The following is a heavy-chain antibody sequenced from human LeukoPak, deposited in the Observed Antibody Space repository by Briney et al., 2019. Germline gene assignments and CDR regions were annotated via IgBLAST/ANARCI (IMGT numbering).Heavy chain of an antibody. V-gene: IGHV4-59*12. CDR2: ISDSGST. CDR3: ARGKRGYSSSWYDY. J-gene: IGHJ4*02. Sequence: SETLSLTCTVSGDSISSYYWSWIRQPPGKGLEWIGYISDSGSTNYNPSVRSRVTISVDTSKNQFSLKLSSVTAADTAVYYCARGKRGYSSSWYDYWGQGTLVTVSS. D-gene: IGHD6-13*01. CDR1: GDSISSYY.